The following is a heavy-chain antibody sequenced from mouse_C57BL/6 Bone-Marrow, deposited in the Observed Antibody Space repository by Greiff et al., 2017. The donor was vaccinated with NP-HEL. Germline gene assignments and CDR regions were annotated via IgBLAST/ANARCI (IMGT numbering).Heavy chain of an antibody. CDR3: ARGYDGYAGY. Sequence: VQLQQSGPELVKPGSSVKISCKASGYTFTDYYMNWVKQSHGKSLEWIGDINPNNCGTSYIQQFKVKATLTVDKSSSTAYIVVRSLTSEDSAVYYCARGYDGYAGYRGQGPTLTLSS. CDR1: GYTFTDYY. V-gene: IGHV1-26*01. CDR2: INPNNCGT. D-gene: IGHD2-3*01. J-gene: IGHJ2*01.